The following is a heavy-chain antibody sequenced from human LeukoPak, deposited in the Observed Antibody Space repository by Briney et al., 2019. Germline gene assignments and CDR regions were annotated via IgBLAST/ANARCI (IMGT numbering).Heavy chain of an antibody. CDR1: GCTFTGYY. D-gene: IGHD3-10*01. Sequence: GASVKVSCKASGCTFTGYYMHWVRQAPGQGLEWMGWINPNSGGTNYAQKFQGRVTMTRDTSISTAYMELSRLRSDDTAVYYCAREDYYGSGSSDYWGQGTLVTVSS. CDR3: AREDYYGSGSSDY. CDR2: INPNSGGT. J-gene: IGHJ4*02. V-gene: IGHV1-2*02.